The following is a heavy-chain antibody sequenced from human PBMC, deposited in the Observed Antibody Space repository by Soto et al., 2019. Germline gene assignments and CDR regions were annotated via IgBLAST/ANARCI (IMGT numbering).Heavy chain of an antibody. CDR3: ARWRVRGVIDAYYYYGMDV. CDR2: IYYSAST. J-gene: IGHJ6*02. D-gene: IGHD3-10*01. Sequence: SETLSLTCTVSGGSISSPDHHWTWIRQSPGKGLEWIGAIYYSASTYYNPSLVSRIRISVDTSKNQFSLKLSSVTAADTAVYYCARWRVRGVIDAYYYYGMDVWGQGTTVTVSS. V-gene: IGHV4-30-4*01. CDR1: GGSISSPDHH.